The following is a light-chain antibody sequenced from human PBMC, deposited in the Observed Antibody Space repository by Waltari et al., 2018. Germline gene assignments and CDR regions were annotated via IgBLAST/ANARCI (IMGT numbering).Light chain of an antibody. CDR1: SRDVGGYNF. CDR2: DVY. Sequence: QSALTQPASVSGSPGQSITISCTGTSRDVGGYNFVPWYQQYPGKAPKLVIYDVYYRPSGVSHRFSASKSGNTATLTISGLQTEDEADYYCSSYTSISTSVVFGGGTKLTVL. J-gene: IGLJ2*01. CDR3: SSYTSISTSVV. V-gene: IGLV2-14*03.